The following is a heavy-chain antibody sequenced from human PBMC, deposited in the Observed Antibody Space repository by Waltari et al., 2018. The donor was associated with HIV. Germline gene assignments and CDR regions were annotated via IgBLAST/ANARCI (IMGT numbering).Heavy chain of an antibody. CDR2: IYYNGGT. D-gene: IGHD3-10*01. Sequence: QVQLQESGPGLVKPSETLSLTCTVSGGSFSTYYWSWIRQPPGKGLEWMGYIYYNGGTKYNPSLKNRVTMTIDTSKTQFSLELSSVTTADTASYYCARDFYGSGIGLSRGRRYFDPWGQGALVTVSS. J-gene: IGHJ5*02. CDR1: GGSFSTYY. CDR3: ARDFYGSGIGLSRGRRYFDP. V-gene: IGHV4-59*01.